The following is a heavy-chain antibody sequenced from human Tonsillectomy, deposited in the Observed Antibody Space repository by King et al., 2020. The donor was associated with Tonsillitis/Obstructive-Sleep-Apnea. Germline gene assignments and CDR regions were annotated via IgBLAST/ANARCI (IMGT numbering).Heavy chain of an antibody. Sequence: VQLPQSGPGLVKPSQTLSVTCAISGDSVSSTSAAWNWIRQSPSRGLEWLGRTYYWSRWYNDYAASVKSRISINADTSKNDFSLQVNSVTPEDTAVYYCAREYFYDSSGYRADTFDIWGQGTMVTVSP. CDR3: AREYFYDSSGYRADTFDI. CDR2: TYYWSRWYN. CDR1: GDSVSSTSAA. J-gene: IGHJ3*02. D-gene: IGHD3-22*01. V-gene: IGHV6-1*01.